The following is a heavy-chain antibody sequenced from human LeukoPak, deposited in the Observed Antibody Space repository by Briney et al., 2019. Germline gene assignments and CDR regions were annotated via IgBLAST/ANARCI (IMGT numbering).Heavy chain of an antibody. CDR3: ARDLGYCSTTSCYNWFDP. V-gene: IGHV4-59*01. J-gene: IGHJ5*02. CDR1: GGSIGSYY. CDR2: IYYSGNS. D-gene: IGHD2-2*01. Sequence: PSETLSLTCTVSGGSIGSYYWSWIRQPPGKGLEWIGYIYYSGNSNYNPSLRSRVTISVDTSKNQFSLKLSSVTAADTAVYFCARDLGYCSTTSCYNWFDPWGQGTLVTVSS.